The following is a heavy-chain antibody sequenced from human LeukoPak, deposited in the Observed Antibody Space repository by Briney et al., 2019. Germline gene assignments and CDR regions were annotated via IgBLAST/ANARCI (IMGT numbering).Heavy chain of an antibody. CDR3: ARAGNYYTSGSYLGY. CDR1: GGSFGNYY. V-gene: IGHV4-59*01. Sequence: SETLSLTCTVSGGSFGNYYWSWIRQPPRKGLEWIGYIYDSGTTNYNPSLKSRVTISVDTSKNQFSLKLSSVTAADTAVYYCARAGNYYTSGSYLGYWGQGTLVTVSS. CDR2: IYDSGTT. D-gene: IGHD3-10*01. J-gene: IGHJ4*02.